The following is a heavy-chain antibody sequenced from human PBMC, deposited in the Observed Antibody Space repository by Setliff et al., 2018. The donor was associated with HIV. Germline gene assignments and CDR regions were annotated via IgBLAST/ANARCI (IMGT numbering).Heavy chain of an antibody. CDR2: IRSQAYGGTP. CDR3: TRTYGAGRLDY. D-gene: IGHD4-17*01. V-gene: IGHV3-49*04. CDR1: GFTFSSYW. Sequence: QPGGSLRLSCAASGFTFSSYWMSWVRQAPGKGLEWVGFIRSQAYGGTPEYAASVKGRFTISRDDSRSITYLQMNSLKTEDTAVYYCTRTYGAGRLDYWGQGTLVTVSS. J-gene: IGHJ4*02.